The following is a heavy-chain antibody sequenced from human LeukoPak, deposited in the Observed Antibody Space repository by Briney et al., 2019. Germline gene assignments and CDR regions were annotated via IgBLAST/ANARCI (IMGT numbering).Heavy chain of an antibody. CDR2: ISGSGGST. Sequence: GGSLRLSCAASGFPFSSYAMSWVRPAPGKGLEWVSAISGSGGSTYYSDSVKGRFTISRDNSKNTLYLQMNSLRAEDTAVYYCAKSWAAHDYWGQGTLVTVSS. V-gene: IGHV3-23*01. J-gene: IGHJ4*02. CDR1: GFPFSSYA. CDR3: AKSWAAHDY. D-gene: IGHD2-15*01.